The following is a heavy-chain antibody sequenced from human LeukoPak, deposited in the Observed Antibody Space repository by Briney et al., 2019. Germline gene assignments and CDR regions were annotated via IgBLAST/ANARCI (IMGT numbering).Heavy chain of an antibody. CDR2: IYYSGST. Sequence: PSETLSLTCTVSGGSISSYYWSWIRQPPGKGLEWIGYIYYSGSTNYNPSLKSRVTISVDTSKNQFSLKLSSVTAADTAVYYCARGVYYYGSGSYYNSDHVDFWGQGTRVTVSS. V-gene: IGHV4-59*01. CDR3: ARGVYYYGSGSYYNSDHVDF. D-gene: IGHD3-10*01. J-gene: IGHJ4*02. CDR1: GGSISSYY.